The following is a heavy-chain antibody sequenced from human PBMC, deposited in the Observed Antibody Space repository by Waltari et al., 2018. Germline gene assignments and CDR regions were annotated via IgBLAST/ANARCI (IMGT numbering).Heavy chain of an antibody. CDR3: ARDPTYYYGSGGYYYGMDV. CDR1: GGTFSSYA. D-gene: IGHD3-10*01. J-gene: IGHJ6*02. Sequence: QVQLVQSGAEVKKPGSSVKVSCKASGGTFSSYAISWVRQAPGQGLEWMGGIIPIFGTANSAQKFQGRVTITADEATSRAYMELSSLRSEDTAVYYCARDPTYYYGSGGYYYGMDVWGQGTTVIVSS. CDR2: IIPIFGTA. V-gene: IGHV1-69*01.